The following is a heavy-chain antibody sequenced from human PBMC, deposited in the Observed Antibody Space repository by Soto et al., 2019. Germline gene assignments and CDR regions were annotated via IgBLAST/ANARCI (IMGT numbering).Heavy chain of an antibody. Sequence: QVPLQESGPRLVRPSGTLSLTCTVSSGSISTANWWSWVRQPPGRGLEWIGEIYHSGSTNYNLSPKGRATLSEDKSKNQFPLGPSPGTAPAPAMDSCAERGGGVVLTATTPFDYWGQGTLVTVSS. CDR2: IYHSGST. J-gene: IGHJ4*02. CDR3: AERGGGVVLTATTPFDY. D-gene: IGHD2-21*02. V-gene: IGHV4-4*02. CDR1: SGSISTANW.